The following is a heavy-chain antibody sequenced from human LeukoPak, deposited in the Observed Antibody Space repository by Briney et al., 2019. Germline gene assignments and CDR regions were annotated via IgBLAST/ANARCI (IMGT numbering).Heavy chain of an antibody. V-gene: IGHV4-39*01. D-gene: IGHD2-15*01. Sequence: SETLSLTCTVSGGSISSSSYYWGWIRQPPGKGLEWIGSIYYSGSTYYNPSLKSRVTISVDTSKNQFSLKLNSVTAADTAVYYCARRGGGCSGGYCYFLFDYWGQGTLVTVSS. J-gene: IGHJ4*02. CDR2: IYYSGST. CDR1: GGSISSSSYY. CDR3: ARRGGGCSGGYCYFLFDY.